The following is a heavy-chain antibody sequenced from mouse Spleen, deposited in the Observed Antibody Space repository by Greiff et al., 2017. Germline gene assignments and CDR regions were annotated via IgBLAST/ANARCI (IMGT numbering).Heavy chain of an antibody. J-gene: IGHJ4*01. CDR2: ISNGGGST. CDR3: GRRGFHTHAMDY. D-gene: IGHD1-2*01. Sequence: EVQLQESGGGLVQPGGSLKLSCETSGFTFSDYYMYWVRQTPEKRLEWVAYISNGGGSTYYPDTVKGRFTIARDNAKNTLYLQMSRLKSEDTSMYYSGRRGFHTHAMDYWGQGTSVTVSS. CDR1: GFTFSDYY. V-gene: IGHV5-12*02.